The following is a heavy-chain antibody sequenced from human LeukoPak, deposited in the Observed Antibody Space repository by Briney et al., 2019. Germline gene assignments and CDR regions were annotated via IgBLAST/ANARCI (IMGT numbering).Heavy chain of an antibody. CDR1: GVSISSGNYY. D-gene: IGHD2-8*01. V-gene: IGHV4-61*02. Sequence: SQTLSLTCTVSGVSISSGNYYWTWIRQPAGKGLEWIGRISTSGSTNYNPSFKSRVTISTDTSKNHFSLKLNSVTAADTAVYYCARDHPTPNAGYMDVWGKGTTVTVSS. CDR3: ARDHPTPNAGYMDV. CDR2: ISTSGST. J-gene: IGHJ6*03.